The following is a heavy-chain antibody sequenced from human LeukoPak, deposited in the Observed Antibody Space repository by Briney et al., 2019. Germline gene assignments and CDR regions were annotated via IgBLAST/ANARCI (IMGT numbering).Heavy chain of an antibody. CDR3: ARDPYYVAFDY. Sequence: PGGSLRLSCAASGFTFSSYWMSWVRQAPGKGLEWVSYISSSSSTIYYADSVKGRFTISRDNAKNSLYLQMNSLRAEDTAVYYCARDPYYVAFDYWGQGTLVTVSS. D-gene: IGHD3-10*02. J-gene: IGHJ4*02. CDR2: ISSSSSTI. CDR1: GFTFSSYW. V-gene: IGHV3-48*01.